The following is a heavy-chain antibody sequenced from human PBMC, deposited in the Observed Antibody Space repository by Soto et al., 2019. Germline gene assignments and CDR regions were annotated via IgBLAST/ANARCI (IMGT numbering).Heavy chain of an antibody. D-gene: IGHD6-6*01. Sequence: PGGSLRLSCAASGFTFSNAWMSWVRQAPGKGLEWVGRIKSKTDGGTTDYAAPVKGRFTISRDDSKNTLYLQMNSLKTEDTAVYYCTTDPIAAPLNYYYYMDVWGKGTTVTVSS. CDR3: TTDPIAAPLNYYYYMDV. V-gene: IGHV3-15*01. CDR2: IKSKTDGGTT. CDR1: GFTFSNAW. J-gene: IGHJ6*03.